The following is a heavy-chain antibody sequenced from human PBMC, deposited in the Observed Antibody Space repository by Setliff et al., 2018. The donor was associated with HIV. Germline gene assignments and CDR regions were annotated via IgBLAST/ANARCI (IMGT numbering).Heavy chain of an antibody. D-gene: IGHD3-16*01. CDR1: GGSMSRFY. CDR3: ARAEGDAYNSLPYFDS. Sequence: LSLTCTVSGGSMSRFYWTWIRQPPGKGLEWIGFVYSTGSINYSPSFRGRLTISLDTSENQFSLHLTSVTAADTAVYYCARAEGDAYNSLPYFDSWGPGALATVSS. J-gene: IGHJ4*02. V-gene: IGHV4-59*01. CDR2: VYSTGSI.